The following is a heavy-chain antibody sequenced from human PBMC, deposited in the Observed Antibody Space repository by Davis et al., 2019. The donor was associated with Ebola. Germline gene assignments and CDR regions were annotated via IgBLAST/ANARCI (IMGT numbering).Heavy chain of an antibody. D-gene: IGHD6-19*01. CDR3: SRDGWYSSGWFRGRTGFDY. Sequence: GESLKISCKASGYTFTGYYMHWVRQAPGQGLEWMGWINPNSGGTNYAQKFQGRVTMTRDTSISTAYMELSRLRSDDTAMYFCSRDGWYSSGWFRGRTGFDYWGQGTLVTVSS. CDR1: GYTFTGYY. V-gene: IGHV1-2*02. J-gene: IGHJ4*02. CDR2: INPNSGGT.